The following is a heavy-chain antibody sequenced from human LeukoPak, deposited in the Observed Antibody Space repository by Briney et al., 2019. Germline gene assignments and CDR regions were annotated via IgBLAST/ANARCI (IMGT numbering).Heavy chain of an antibody. Sequence: GGSLRLSCAASGFTFSTDWMSWVRQAPGKGLEWVASINNDGSDKYYVHSVNGRFTLSRDNDKNSVYLQMIRLRVEDTAGYYCVNLGYNVGGRGTLVTVSS. CDR2: INNDGSDK. V-gene: IGHV3-7*01. CDR3: VNLGYNV. J-gene: IGHJ4*02. D-gene: IGHD5/OR15-5a*01. CDR1: GFTFSTDW.